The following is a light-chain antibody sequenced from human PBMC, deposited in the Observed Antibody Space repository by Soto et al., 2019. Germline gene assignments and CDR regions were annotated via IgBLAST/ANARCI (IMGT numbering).Light chain of an antibody. V-gene: IGLV2-23*03. CDR1: SSDVGSYNL. CDR2: EGS. CDR3: CSYAGSYTFVV. Sequence: QSVLTQPASVSGSPGQSITISCTGTSSDVGSYNLVSWYQQHPAKAPKLMIYEGSKRPSGVSNRFSGSKSGNTASLTISGLQAEDEADYYCCSYAGSYTFVVFGGGTKLTVL. J-gene: IGLJ3*02.